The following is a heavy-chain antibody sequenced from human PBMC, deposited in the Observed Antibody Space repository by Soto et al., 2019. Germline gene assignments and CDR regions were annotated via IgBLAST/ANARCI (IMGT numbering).Heavy chain of an antibody. CDR3: AKDLWAYDSILGDAFDI. J-gene: IGHJ3*02. CDR2: ISYDGSNK. D-gene: IGHD3-22*01. CDR1: GFTFSSYG. V-gene: IGHV3-30*18. Sequence: GGSLRLSCAASGFTFSSYGMHWLRQAPGKGLEWVAVISYDGSNKYYADAVKGRFTISRDNSKNTLYLQMNSLRAEDTAVYYCAKDLWAYDSILGDAFDIWGQGTMVTVSS.